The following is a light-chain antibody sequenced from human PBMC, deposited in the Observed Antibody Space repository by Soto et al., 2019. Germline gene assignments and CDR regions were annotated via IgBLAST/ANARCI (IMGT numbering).Light chain of an antibody. CDR1: QPVSRN. J-gene: IGKJ2*01. CDR2: GAT. Sequence: EIVMTQSPATLSVSPGERVTLTCRASQPVSRNFAWYRRKPGQAPTLVIYGATTRATGIPARFSGSGSGTEVTLTISSLLSEDFAVYYCQQYNNWPYTFGQGTNLEIK. V-gene: IGKV3-15*01. CDR3: QQYNNWPYT.